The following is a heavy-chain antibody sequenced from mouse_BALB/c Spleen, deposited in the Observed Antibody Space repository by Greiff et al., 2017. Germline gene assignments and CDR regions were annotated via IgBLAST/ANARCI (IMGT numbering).Heavy chain of an antibody. D-gene: IGHD2-2*01. CDR1: GFNIKDTY. CDR3: ARWDYGYDYYAMDY. V-gene: IGHV14-3*02. CDR2: IDPANGNT. J-gene: IGHJ4*01. Sequence: VQLKESGAELVKPGASVKLSCTASGFNIKDTYMHWVKQRPEQGLEWIGRIDPANGNTKYDPKFQGKATITADTSSNTAYLQLSSLTSEDTAVYYCARWDYGYDYYAMDYWGQGTSVTVSS.